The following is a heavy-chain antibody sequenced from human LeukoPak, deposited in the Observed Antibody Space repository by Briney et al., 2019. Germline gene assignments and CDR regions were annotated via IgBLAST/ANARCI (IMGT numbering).Heavy chain of an antibody. D-gene: IGHD6-13*01. CDR3: ARDVRAAAGTFYYYYGMDV. CDR2: IYYSGST. Sequence: PSETLSLTCTVSGGSISSYYWSWIRQPPGKGLEWIGYIYYSGSTNYNPSLKSRVTISVDTSKNQFSLKLSSVTAADTAVYYCARDVRAAAGTFYYYYGMDVWGQGTTVTVSS. J-gene: IGHJ6*02. CDR1: GGSISSYY. V-gene: IGHV4-59*01.